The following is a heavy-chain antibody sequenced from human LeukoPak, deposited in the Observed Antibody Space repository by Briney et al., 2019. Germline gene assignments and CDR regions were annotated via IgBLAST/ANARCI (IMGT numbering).Heavy chain of an antibody. V-gene: IGHV3-74*01. Sequence: GGSLRLSCVAPGISLNGYWMHWVRQFPGRGLEWVAGVTDDGSVTYYADSVRGRFTISRDNVRNTIYLHMFSLRVEDTGLYYCATVNDYWGPGTLVTVSS. CDR1: GISLNGYW. CDR2: VTDDGSVT. CDR3: ATVNDY. J-gene: IGHJ4*02.